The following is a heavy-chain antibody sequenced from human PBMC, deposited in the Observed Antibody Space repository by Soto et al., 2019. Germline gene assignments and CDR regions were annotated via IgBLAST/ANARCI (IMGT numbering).Heavy chain of an antibody. V-gene: IGHV4-59*01. CDR1: GGSISSYY. D-gene: IGHD6-19*01. J-gene: IGHJ4*02. CDR3: ARGYSSGWYFDY. CDR2: IYYSGST. Sequence: SETLSLTCTVSGGSISSYYWSWIRQPPGKGLEWIGYIYYSGSTNYNPSLKSRVTISVDTSKNQFSLKLSSVTAADTAVYYCARGYSSGWYFDYWGQGTLVTVSS.